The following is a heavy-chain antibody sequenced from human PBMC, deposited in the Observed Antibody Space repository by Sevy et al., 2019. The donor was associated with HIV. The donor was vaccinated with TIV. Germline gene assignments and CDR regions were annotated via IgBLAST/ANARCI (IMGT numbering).Heavy chain of an antibody. J-gene: IGHJ4*02. CDR3: AREGCTKPHDY. CDR2: FSFGCGEI. V-gene: IGHV3-23*01. CDR1: GFTFSKYS. Sequence: GGSLRLSCAASGFTFSKYSMSWVRQPRGKGLEWVSTFSFGCGEINYADSVKGRFTMSRDNYKSSVYLQMNNLRPEDTAVYYCAREGCTKPHDYWGQGTLVTVSS. D-gene: IGHD2-8*01.